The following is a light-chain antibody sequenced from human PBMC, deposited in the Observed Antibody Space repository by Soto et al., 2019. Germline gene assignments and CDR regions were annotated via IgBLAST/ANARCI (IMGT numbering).Light chain of an antibody. Sequence: QSVLTQPPSVSGAPGHRVTISCTGSSSNVGAGYDVHWYQQLPGTAPKLLIYGNNDRPSGVPDRFSGSKSGTSSSLAITGPQADDEADYYCQSYDSRLSVVVFGGGTKLTVL. V-gene: IGLV1-40*01. CDR3: QSYDSRLSVVV. CDR1: SSNVGAGYD. J-gene: IGLJ2*01. CDR2: GNN.